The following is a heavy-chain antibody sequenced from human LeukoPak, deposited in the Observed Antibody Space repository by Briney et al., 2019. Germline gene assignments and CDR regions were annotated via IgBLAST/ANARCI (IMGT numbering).Heavy chain of an antibody. CDR1: GYIFSNYD. V-gene: IGHV1-18*01. J-gene: IGHJ4*02. CDR2: ISAYNGNT. CDR3: ARDFFAPYSSGWYRIDY. Sequence: ASVKVSCKTSGYIFSNYDINWVRQAPGQGLEWMGWISAYNGNTNYAQKLQGRVTMTTDTSTSTAYMELRSLRSDDTAVYYCARDFFAPYSSGWYRIDYWGQGTLVTVSS. D-gene: IGHD6-19*01.